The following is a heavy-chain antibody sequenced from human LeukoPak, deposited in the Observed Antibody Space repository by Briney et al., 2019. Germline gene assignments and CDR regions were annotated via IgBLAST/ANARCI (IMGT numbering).Heavy chain of an antibody. D-gene: IGHD2-8*01. Sequence: GGSLRLSCAASGFSLTTYPMNWIRQVPGKGLEWVSHISSDGNTEYYADSVRVRFTMSRNNAKNSLDLHMNSLRTEDTAVYYCARDIVNGPFVTSLESWGQGALVTVSS. J-gene: IGHJ4*02. CDR2: ISSDGNTE. V-gene: IGHV3-48*03. CDR1: GFSLTTYP. CDR3: ARDIVNGPFVTSLES.